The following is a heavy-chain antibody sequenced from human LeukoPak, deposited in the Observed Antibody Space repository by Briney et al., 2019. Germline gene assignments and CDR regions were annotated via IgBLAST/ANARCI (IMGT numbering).Heavy chain of an antibody. CDR3: ARRQITIFGVVTYYFDY. D-gene: IGHD3-3*01. CDR2: INHSGST. J-gene: IGHJ4*02. Sequence: SETLSLTCAVYGGSFSGYYWSRIRQPPGKGLEWIGEINHSGSTNYNPSLKSRVTISVDTSKNQFSLKLSSVTAADTAVYYCARRQITIFGVVTYYFDYWGQGTLVTVSS. V-gene: IGHV4-34*01. CDR1: GGSFSGYY.